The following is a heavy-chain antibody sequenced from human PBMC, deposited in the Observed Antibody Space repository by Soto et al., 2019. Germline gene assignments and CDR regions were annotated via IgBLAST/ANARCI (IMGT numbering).Heavy chain of an antibody. D-gene: IGHD1-1*01. J-gene: IGHJ6*02. CDR2: ISGSGGST. Sequence: GGSLRLSCAASGFTFSSYAMSWVRQAPGKGLEWVSAISGSGGSTYYADSVKGRFTISRDNSKNTLYLQMNSLRAEDTAVYYCAKDSNEGGYYYYGMDVWGQGTTVTVSS. V-gene: IGHV3-23*01. CDR3: AKDSNEGGYYYYGMDV. CDR1: GFTFSSYA.